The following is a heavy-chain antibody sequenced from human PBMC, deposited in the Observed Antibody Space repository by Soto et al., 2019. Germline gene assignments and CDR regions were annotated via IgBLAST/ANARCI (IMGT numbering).Heavy chain of an antibody. CDR2: INAGNGNT. V-gene: IGHV1-3*01. D-gene: IGHD3-16*01. CDR1: GYTFSSYA. J-gene: IGHJ6*02. CDR3: ARLWTYKSMDV. Sequence: ASVKVSCKASGYTFSSYAMHWVRQAPGQRLEWMGWINAGNGNTKYAQKLQGRVTMTTDTSTSTAYMELRSLRSDDTAVYYCARLWTYKSMDVWGQGTTVTVSS.